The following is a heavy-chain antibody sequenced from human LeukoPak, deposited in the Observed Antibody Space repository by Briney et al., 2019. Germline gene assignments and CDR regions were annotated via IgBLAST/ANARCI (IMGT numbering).Heavy chain of an antibody. D-gene: IGHD3-10*01. CDR2: IIPIFGTA. CDR3: AREYSVRAFDI. V-gene: IGHV1-69*13. J-gene: IGHJ3*02. Sequence: ASVKVSCEASGGTFSSYAISWVRQAPGQGLEWMGGIIPIFGTANYAQKFQGRVTITADESTSTAYMELSSLRSEDTAVYYCAREYSVRAFDIWGQGTMVTVSS. CDR1: GGTFSSYA.